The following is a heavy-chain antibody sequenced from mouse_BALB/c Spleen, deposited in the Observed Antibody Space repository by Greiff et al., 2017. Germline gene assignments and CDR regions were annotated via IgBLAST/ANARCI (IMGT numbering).Heavy chain of an antibody. V-gene: IGHV10-1*02. CDR3: VRQGYGYSYAMDY. D-gene: IGHD2-2*01. Sequence: EVQVVESGGGLVQPKGSLKLSCAASGFTFNTYAMNWVRQAPGKGLEWVARIRSKSNNYATYYADSVKDRFTISRDDSQSMLYLQMNNLKTEDTAMYYCVRQGYGYSYAMDYWGQGTSVTVSS. CDR2: IRSKSNNYAT. J-gene: IGHJ4*01. CDR1: GFTFNTYA.